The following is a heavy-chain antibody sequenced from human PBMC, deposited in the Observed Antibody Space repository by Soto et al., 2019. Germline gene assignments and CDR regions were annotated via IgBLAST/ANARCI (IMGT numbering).Heavy chain of an antibody. CDR1: GYTFTSYC. J-gene: IGHJ6*02. CDR3: ARHFRVVTLYYGMDV. V-gene: IGHV1-18*01. CDR2: ISAYNGNT. D-gene: IGHD3-3*01. Sequence: ASVNVSCKSSGYTFTSYCISWVRQAPGQGLEWMGWISAYNGNTNYAQKLQGRVTMTTDTSTSTAYLQWSSLKASDTAMYYCARHFRVVTLYYGMDVWGQGTTVTVSS.